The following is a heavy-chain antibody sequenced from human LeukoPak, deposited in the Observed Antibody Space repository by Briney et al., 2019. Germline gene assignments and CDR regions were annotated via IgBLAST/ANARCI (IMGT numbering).Heavy chain of an antibody. CDR3: ARDREWFGELQNWFDP. J-gene: IGHJ5*02. D-gene: IGHD3-10*01. CDR1: GGTFSSYA. V-gene: IGHV1-69*05. CDR2: IIPIFGTA. Sequence: SVKVSCKASGGTFSSYAISWVRQAPGQGLEWMGRIIPIFGTANYAQKFQGRVTTTTDESTSTAYMELSSLRSEDTAVYYCARDREWFGELQNWFDPWGQGTLVTVSS.